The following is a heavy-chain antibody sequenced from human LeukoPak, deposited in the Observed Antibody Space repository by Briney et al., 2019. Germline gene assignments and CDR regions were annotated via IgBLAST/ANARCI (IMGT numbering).Heavy chain of an antibody. CDR2: INGYGSST. V-gene: IGHV3-74*01. CDR1: VFTFSSYW. CDR3: ARCADFSDS. Sequence: GGSLRLSCAASVFTFSSYWMHWVRQAPGKGLVWVSRINGYGSSTTYADSVKGRFTISRDNAKNTLYLQMNSLRAEDTALYYCARCADFSDSRGQGTLVTISS. J-gene: IGHJ4*02. D-gene: IGHD2/OR15-2a*01.